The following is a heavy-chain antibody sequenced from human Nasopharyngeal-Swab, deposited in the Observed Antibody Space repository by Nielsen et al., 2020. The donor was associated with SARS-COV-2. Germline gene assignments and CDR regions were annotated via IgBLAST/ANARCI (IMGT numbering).Heavy chain of an antibody. CDR3: ARVVSVTRGWELDY. CDR2: ISYDGSNK. Sequence: SCKASGYTFTSYAMHWVRQAPGKGLEWVAVISYDGSNKYYADSVKGRFTISRDNSKNTLYLQMNSLRAEDTAVYYRARVVSVTRGWELDYWGQGTLVTVSS. J-gene: IGHJ4*02. V-gene: IGHV3-30-3*01. CDR1: GYTFTSYA. D-gene: IGHD4-17*01.